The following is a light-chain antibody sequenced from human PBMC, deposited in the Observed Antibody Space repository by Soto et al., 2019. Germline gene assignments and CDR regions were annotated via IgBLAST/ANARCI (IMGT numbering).Light chain of an antibody. J-gene: IGKJ5*01. CDR2: LGS. CDR1: QSLLHSNGYNY. V-gene: IGKV2-28*01. Sequence: DIVMTHSPLSLPVTPGEPASISCRSSQSLLHSNGYNYLDWYLQKPGQSPQLLIYLGSNRASGVPARFSGSGSGTDFALKISGVEAEDVGVYYCMQGTHWPITFGQGTRLEIK. CDR3: MQGTHWPIT.